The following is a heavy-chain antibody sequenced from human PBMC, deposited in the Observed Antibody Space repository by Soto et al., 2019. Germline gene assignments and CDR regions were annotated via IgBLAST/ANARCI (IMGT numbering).Heavy chain of an antibody. D-gene: IGHD6-19*01. J-gene: IGHJ4*02. V-gene: IGHV1-2*02. CDR1: GYTFTGYY. Sequence: GASVKVSCKAPGYTFTGYYMHWVRQAPGQGLEWMGWINPNSGGTNYAQKFQGRVTMTRDTSISTAYMELSSLRADDTAAYYCAWRSGAYYDFWGPGTLVTVSS. CDR2: INPNSGGT. CDR3: AWRSGAYYDF.